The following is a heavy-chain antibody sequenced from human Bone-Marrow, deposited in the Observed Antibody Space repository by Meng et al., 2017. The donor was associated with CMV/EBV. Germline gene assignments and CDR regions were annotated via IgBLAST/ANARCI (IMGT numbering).Heavy chain of an antibody. J-gene: IGHJ3*02. CDR1: GFTFSSYS. D-gene: IGHD6-13*01. CDR2: ISSSSSYI. CDR3: AKGQQLVQRAFDI. V-gene: IGHV3-21*04. Sequence: GGSLRLSCAASGFTFSSYSMNWVRQAPGKGLEWVSSISSSSSYIYYADSVKGRFTISRDNSKNTLYLQMNSLRAEDTAVYYCAKGQQLVQRAFDIWGQGTMVTVSS.